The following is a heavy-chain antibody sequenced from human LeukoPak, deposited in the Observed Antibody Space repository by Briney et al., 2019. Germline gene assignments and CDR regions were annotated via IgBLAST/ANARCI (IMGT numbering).Heavy chain of an antibody. CDR3: ARGLYSSSWPDAFDI. J-gene: IGHJ3*02. Sequence: ASVKVSCKASGYTFTSYGISWVRQAPGQGLEWMGWISAYNGNTNYAQKLQGKVTMTTDTSTSTAYMELRSLRSDDTAVYYCARGLYSSSWPDAFDIWGQGTMVTVSS. CDR2: ISAYNGNT. V-gene: IGHV1-18*01. D-gene: IGHD6-13*01. CDR1: GYTFTSYG.